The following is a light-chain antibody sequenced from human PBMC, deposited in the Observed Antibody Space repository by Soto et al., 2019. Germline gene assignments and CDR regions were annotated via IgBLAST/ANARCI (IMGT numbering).Light chain of an antibody. Sequence: QSVLTQPRSVSGSPGQSVTISCTGTSRDVGAYNYVSWYQQHPGKVPKLMIYDVTKRPSGVPDRFSGSKSGNTASLTISGLQAEDEADYYCCSHAGTYGIFGGGTKLTVL. V-gene: IGLV2-11*01. J-gene: IGLJ2*01. CDR1: SRDVGAYNY. CDR3: CSHAGTYGI. CDR2: DVT.